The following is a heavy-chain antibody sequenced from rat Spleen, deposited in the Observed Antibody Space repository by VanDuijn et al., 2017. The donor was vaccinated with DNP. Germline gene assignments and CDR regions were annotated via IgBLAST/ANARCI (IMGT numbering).Heavy chain of an antibody. Sequence: EVQLQESGPGLVKPSQSLSPTCSVTGYSITSNYWCWIRKFPGDKMEWIGHISYSGSTTYNPSLESRISITRDTSKNQFFLHLNSVTTADTATYYCARQPSGMDYWGQGVMVIVSS. CDR2: ISYSGST. CDR1: GYSITSNY. V-gene: IGHV3-1*01. CDR3: ARQPSGMDY. D-gene: IGHD1-4*01. J-gene: IGHJ2*01.